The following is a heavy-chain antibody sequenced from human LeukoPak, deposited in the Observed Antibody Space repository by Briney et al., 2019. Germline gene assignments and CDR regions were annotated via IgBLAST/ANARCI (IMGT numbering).Heavy chain of an antibody. V-gene: IGHV3-30*02. J-gene: IGHJ3*02. CDR3: ARVGYSSSWYLAFDI. D-gene: IGHD6-13*01. CDR1: GFTSSSYG. CDR2: IRYDGSNK. Sequence: GGSLRLSCAASGFTSSSYGMHWVRQAPGKGLDWVAFIRYDGSNKYYADSVKGRFTISRDNSKNTLYLQMNSLRAEDTAVYYCARVGYSSSWYLAFDIWGQGTMVTVSS.